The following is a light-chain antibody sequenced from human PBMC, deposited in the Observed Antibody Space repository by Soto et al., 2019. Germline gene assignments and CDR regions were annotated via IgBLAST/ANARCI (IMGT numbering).Light chain of an antibody. CDR2: GAS. V-gene: IGKV3-15*01. CDR3: PQYNNWPPIP. J-gene: IGKJ5*01. CDR1: ESVSSY. Sequence: EIVLTQSPATLSLSPGERSTLACRSSESVSSYLAWSQQKPGQAPRLLIYGASTRASGIHARFSGSGSGTEFTLTISSLQSEDFAVYYCPQYNNWPPIPFGQGTRLEIK.